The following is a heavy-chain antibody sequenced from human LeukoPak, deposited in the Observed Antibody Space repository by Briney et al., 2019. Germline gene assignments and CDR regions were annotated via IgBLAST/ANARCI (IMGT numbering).Heavy chain of an antibody. CDR1: GFTVSSTY. V-gene: IGHV3-66*01. J-gene: IGHJ4*02. CDR3: ARGDGYNFFDS. Sequence: GGSLRLSCAASGFTVSSTYMSWVRQAPGKGLEWVSVIYSGDSTYYADSVKGGFTIFRDNSKNTLYLQMNSLRVEDTAVYYCARGDGYNFFDSWGQGTLVTVSS. CDR2: IYSGDST. D-gene: IGHD5-24*01.